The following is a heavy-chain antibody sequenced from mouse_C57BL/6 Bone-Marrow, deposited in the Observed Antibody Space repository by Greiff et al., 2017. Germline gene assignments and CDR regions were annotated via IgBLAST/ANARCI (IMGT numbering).Heavy chain of an antibody. CDR1: GYTFTGYW. V-gene: IGHV1-9*01. CDR2: ILPGSGST. J-gene: IGHJ2*01. Sequence: QVQLKQSGAELMKPGASVKLSCKATGYTFTGYWIEWVKQRPGHGLEWIGEILPGSGSTNYNEKFKGKATFTADTSSNTAYMQLSSLTTEDAAVYYCERPPYCSSRYYFDYWGQGTTLTVSS. D-gene: IGHD1-1*01. CDR3: ERPPYCSSRYYFDY.